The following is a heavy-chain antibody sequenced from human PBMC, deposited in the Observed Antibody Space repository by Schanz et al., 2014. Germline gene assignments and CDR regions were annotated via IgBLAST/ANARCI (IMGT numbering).Heavy chain of an antibody. V-gene: IGHV4-4*07. CDR2: IYTSGST. CDR1: GGAISDYY. J-gene: IGHJ6*02. D-gene: IGHD3-22*01. CDR3: ARGWRGSDSTGYYYVYGMDL. Sequence: QVQLQESGPGLVKPSETLSLTCIVSGGAISDYYWSWIRQPAGKGLEWIGRIYTSGSTNYNPSLKSGASMSVDPSKNQFSLKLSFVTAADTAVYYCARGWRGSDSTGYYYVYGMDLWGQGTTVTVSS.